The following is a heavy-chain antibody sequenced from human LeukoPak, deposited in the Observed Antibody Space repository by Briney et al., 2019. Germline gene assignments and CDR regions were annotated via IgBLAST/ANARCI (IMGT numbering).Heavy chain of an antibody. CDR2: ISAYNGNT. D-gene: IGHD3-3*01. J-gene: IGHJ4*02. Sequence: ASVKVSCKASGYTFTSYGISWVRQAPGQGLEWMGWISAYNGNTNYAQKLQGRVTMTTDTSTSTAYMELRSLRSDDTAVYYCARVSAHYDFWSSYYFDYWGQGTLVTVSP. CDR3: ARVSAHYDFWSSYYFDY. CDR1: GYTFTSYG. V-gene: IGHV1-18*01.